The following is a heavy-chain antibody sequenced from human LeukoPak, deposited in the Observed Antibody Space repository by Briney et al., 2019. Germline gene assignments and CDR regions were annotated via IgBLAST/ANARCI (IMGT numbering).Heavy chain of an antibody. CDR2: IYYSGST. CDR1: GGSISSYY. V-gene: IGHV4-59*12. Sequence: PSETLSLTCTVSGGSISSYYWSRIRQPPGKGLEWIGYIYYSGSTNYNPSLKSRVTISVDTSKNQFSLKLTSVTAADTAVYYCARDRRGYSYSYYFDYWGQGTLVTVSS. CDR3: ARDRRGYSYSYYFDY. D-gene: IGHD5-18*01. J-gene: IGHJ4*02.